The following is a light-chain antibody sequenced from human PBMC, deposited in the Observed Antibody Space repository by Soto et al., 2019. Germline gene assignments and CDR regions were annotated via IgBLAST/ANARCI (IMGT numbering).Light chain of an antibody. CDR2: DGT. CDR3: CSYATYNMI. V-gene: IGLV2-23*01. Sequence: QSALTQPASVSGSPGQSITISCTRTSNDFGTYYFVSWYQQHPDKAPKLIIYDGTERPSGVSNRFSGSKSGNTASLTISGLQDEDEAHYYCCSYATYNMILGGGTQLTVL. J-gene: IGLJ2*01. CDR1: SNDFGTYYF.